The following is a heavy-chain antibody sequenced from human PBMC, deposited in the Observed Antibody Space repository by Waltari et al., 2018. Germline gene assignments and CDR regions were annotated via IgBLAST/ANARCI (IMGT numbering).Heavy chain of an antibody. CDR3: AREGYSSSWYKYYYYYYYMDV. Sequence: QVQLVQSGAEVTKPGASVKVSCKASGYTFTGYSMHWVRQAPGQGLGWMGWINPNSGGTNYAQKVQGRVTRTRDTSISTAYMELSRLRSDDTAVYYCAREGYSSSWYKYYYYYYYMDVWGKGTTVTVSS. D-gene: IGHD6-13*01. CDR1: GYTFTGYS. V-gene: IGHV1-2*02. CDR2: INPNSGGT. J-gene: IGHJ6*03.